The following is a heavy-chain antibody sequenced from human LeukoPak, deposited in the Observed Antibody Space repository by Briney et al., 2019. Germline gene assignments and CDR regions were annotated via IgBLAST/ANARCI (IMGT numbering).Heavy chain of an antibody. Sequence: PSETLSLTCTVSGGSISSGSYYWSWIRQPAGKGLEWIGRIYTSGSTNYNPSLKSRVTISVDTSKNQFSLKLSSVTAADTAVYYCARSIYVYRYNTPYDYYMDVWGKGTTVTISS. CDR1: GGSISSGSYY. J-gene: IGHJ6*03. CDR3: ARSIYVYRYNTPYDYYMDV. V-gene: IGHV4-61*02. CDR2: IYTSGST. D-gene: IGHD3-16*01.